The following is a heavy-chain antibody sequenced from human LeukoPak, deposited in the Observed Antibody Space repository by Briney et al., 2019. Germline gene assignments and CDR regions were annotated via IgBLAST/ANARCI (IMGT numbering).Heavy chain of an antibody. CDR2: ISGSGGST. Sequence: GGSLRLSCAASGSTFSTYGMSWVRQAPGKGLEWVSAISGSGGSTYYADSVKGRFTISRDNSKNTLYLQMNSLRAEDTAVYYCAKDSDSSSWFYFDYWGQGTLVTVSS. CDR3: AKDSDSSSWFYFDY. V-gene: IGHV3-23*01. D-gene: IGHD6-13*01. J-gene: IGHJ4*02. CDR1: GSTFSTYG.